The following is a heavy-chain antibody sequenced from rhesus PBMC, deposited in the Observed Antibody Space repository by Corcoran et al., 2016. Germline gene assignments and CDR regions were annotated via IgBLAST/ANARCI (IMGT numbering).Heavy chain of an antibody. CDR2: IYGGSGST. D-gene: IGHD6-13*01. Sequence: QVQLQESGPGLVKPSETLSLTCAVSGYSISSGYGWGWIRQPPGKGLEWIGQIYGGSGSTYYNPSLKSQVTVSKDTSKNQFSLKLSSVTAADTAVYYCARVRIAAGLYFDYWGQGVLVTVSS. V-gene: IGHV4-127*01. CDR1: GYSISSGYG. CDR3: ARVRIAAGLYFDY. J-gene: IGHJ4*01.